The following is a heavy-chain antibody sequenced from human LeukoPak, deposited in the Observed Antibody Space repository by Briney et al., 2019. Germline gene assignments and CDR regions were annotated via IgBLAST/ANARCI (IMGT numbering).Heavy chain of an antibody. CDR2: IYYSGST. CDR3: ARHFSIAAAAASFDH. J-gene: IGHJ4*02. CDR1: GGSISSSSYY. Sequence: QASETLSLTCTVSGGSISSSSYYWGWIRQPPGKGLEWIGSIYYSGSTYYNPSLKSRVTISVDTSKNQFSLKLSSVTAADTAVYYCARHFSIAAAAASFDHWGQGTLVTVSS. V-gene: IGHV4-39*01. D-gene: IGHD6-13*01.